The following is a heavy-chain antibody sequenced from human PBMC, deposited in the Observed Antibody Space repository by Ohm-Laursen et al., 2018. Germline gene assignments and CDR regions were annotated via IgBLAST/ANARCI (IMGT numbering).Heavy chain of an antibody. V-gene: IGHV4-39*07. CDR2: ISHSGST. D-gene: IGHD6-6*01. CDR1: GGSITITSYY. CDR3: ARVGSIAARIPRLDY. Sequence: GTLSLTCTVSGGSITITSYYWGWIRQPPGKGLEWIGSISHSGSTYYKSSLKSRVTISVDTSKNQFSLKLSSVTAADTAVYYCARVGSIAARIPRLDYWGQGTLVTVSS. J-gene: IGHJ4*02.